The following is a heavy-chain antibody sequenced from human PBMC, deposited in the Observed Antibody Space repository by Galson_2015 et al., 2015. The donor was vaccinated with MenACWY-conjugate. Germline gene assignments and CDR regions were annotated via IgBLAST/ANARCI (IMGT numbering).Heavy chain of an antibody. D-gene: IGHD2-21*02. CDR3: VRALNGDADY. V-gene: IGHV3-74*01. CDR1: GFIFSSHW. CDR2: MNGDGSII. Sequence: SMRLSCAGSGFIFSSHWMYWVRHLPGEGLIWVSRMNGDGSIIDYADSVKGRFTTSRDNAKNMVFLQMDRLRAEDTAVYYCVRALNGDADYWGQGTLVTVSS. J-gene: IGHJ4*02.